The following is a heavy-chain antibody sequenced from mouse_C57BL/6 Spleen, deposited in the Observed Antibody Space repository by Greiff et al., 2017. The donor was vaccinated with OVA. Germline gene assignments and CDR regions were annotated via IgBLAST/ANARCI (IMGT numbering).Heavy chain of an antibody. CDR3: ARAEGFDV. Sequence: EVQLQESGPGLVKPSQSLSLTCSVAGYSITSGYYWNWIRQFPGNKLEWMGYISYDGSNNYNPSLKNRISITRDTSKSQFFLKLNSVTTEDTATYYGARAEGFDVWGTGTTVTVSS. CDR1: GYSITSGYY. J-gene: IGHJ1*03. CDR2: ISYDGSN. V-gene: IGHV3-6*01.